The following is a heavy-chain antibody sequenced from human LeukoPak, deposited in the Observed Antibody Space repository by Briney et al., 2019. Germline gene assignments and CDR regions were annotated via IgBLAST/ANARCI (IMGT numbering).Heavy chain of an antibody. V-gene: IGHV3-23*01. J-gene: IGHJ4*01. CDR3: AKSRAADTTLLFDY. CDR2: ISGSVGST. CDR1: GFTFSSYA. Sequence: GGSLRLSCAASGFTFSSYAMSWVRQAPGKGLEWVSAISGSVGSTYYADSVKGRFTISRDNSKNTLYLQMNSLRAEDTAVYYCAKSRAADTTLLFDYWGHRTLVTVAS. D-gene: IGHD6-13*01.